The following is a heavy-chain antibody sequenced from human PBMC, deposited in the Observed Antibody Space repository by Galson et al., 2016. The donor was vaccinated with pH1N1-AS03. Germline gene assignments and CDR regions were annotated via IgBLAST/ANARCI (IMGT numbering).Heavy chain of an antibody. V-gene: IGHV5-51*03. J-gene: IGHJ6*02. D-gene: IGHD3-10*01. CDR1: GYSFINFW. CDR2: IDSGDSQI. CDR3: ARLKEMVRTVLFEMDV. Sequence: QSGAEVKKPGESLKISCKGSGYSFINFWIGWVRQKPGKGLEWMGTIDSGDSQIRYSPSFQGQVTLSVDKSISTAYLQWSSLKASDTAMYYFARLKEMVRTVLFEMDVWGQGTTVTVAS.